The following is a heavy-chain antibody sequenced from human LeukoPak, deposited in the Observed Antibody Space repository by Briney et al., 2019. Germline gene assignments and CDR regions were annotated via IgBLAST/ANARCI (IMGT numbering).Heavy chain of an antibody. J-gene: IGHJ4*02. CDR1: GYTFTGYY. D-gene: IGHD5-24*01. CDR3: ARDWFGVMGDGYNLVYFDY. V-gene: IGHV1-2*02. Sequence: GASVKVSCKASGYTFTGYYMHWVRQAPGQGLEWMGWINPNSGGTNYAQKFQGRVTMTRDTSISTAYMGLSRLRSDDTAVYYCARDWFGVMGDGYNLVYFDYWGQGTLVTVSS. CDR2: INPNSGGT.